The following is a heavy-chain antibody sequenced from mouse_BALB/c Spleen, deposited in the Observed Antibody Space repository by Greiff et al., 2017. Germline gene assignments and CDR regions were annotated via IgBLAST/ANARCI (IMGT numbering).Heavy chain of an antibody. D-gene: IGHD2-4*01. Sequence: VQLQQSGAELARPGASVKLSCKASGYTFTDYYINWVKQRTGQGLEWIGEIYPGSGNTYYNEKFKGKATLTADKSSSTAYMQLSSLTSEDSAVYFCARIYDYNYWGQGTTLTVSS. CDR1: GYTFTDYY. CDR3: ARIYDYNY. CDR2: IYPGSGNT. J-gene: IGHJ2*01. V-gene: IGHV1-77*01.